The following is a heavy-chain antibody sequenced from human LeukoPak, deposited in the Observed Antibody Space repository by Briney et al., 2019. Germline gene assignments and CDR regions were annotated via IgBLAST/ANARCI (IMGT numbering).Heavy chain of an antibody. V-gene: IGHV1-2*02. Sequence: ASVKVSCKASGYTFTGYYMHWVRQAPGQRLEWMGWINPSSGGTDYAQRFQGRVTMTRDTSISTAYMELNSLKSDDTAVYYCARDGVYSRNFDAFDIWGQGTMVTVSS. CDR1: GYTFTGYY. CDR3: ARDGVYSRNFDAFDI. CDR2: INPSSGGT. D-gene: IGHD6-13*01. J-gene: IGHJ3*02.